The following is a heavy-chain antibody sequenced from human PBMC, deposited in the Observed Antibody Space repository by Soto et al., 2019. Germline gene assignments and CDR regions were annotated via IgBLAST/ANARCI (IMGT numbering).Heavy chain of an antibody. CDR3: TTSSSELIPFDY. J-gene: IGHJ4*02. D-gene: IGHD2-15*01. CDR1: GYTFTTYY. Sequence: VASVKVSCKASGYTFTTYYIHWVRRAPGQGLEWTGIINPSGGSTTYAQKFQGRVTLTRDTFTSTVYMELSSLRSEDTAVYYCTTSSSELIPFDYWGQGTLVTVSS. CDR2: INPSGGST. V-gene: IGHV1-46*03.